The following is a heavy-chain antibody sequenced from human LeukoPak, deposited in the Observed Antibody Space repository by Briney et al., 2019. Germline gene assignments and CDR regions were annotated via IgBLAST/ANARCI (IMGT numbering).Heavy chain of an antibody. Sequence: SETLSLTCAVYGGSFSGYYWSWIRQPPGKGLEWIGEINHSGSTNYNPSLKSRVTISVDTSKNQFSLKLSSVTAADTAAYYCARYIAAGENWFDPWGQGTLVTVSS. D-gene: IGHD6-13*01. CDR2: INHSGST. J-gene: IGHJ5*02. CDR3: ARYIAAGENWFDP. V-gene: IGHV4-34*01. CDR1: GGSFSGYY.